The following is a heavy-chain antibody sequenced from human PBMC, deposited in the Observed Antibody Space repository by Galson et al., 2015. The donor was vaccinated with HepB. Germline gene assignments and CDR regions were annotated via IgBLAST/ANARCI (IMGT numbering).Heavy chain of an antibody. D-gene: IGHD3-22*01. CDR2: ISDTGDST. J-gene: IGHJ4*02. CDR3: AKISGQDSIVMIIPLYYFEY. V-gene: IGHV3-23*01. Sequence: SLRLSCAASGFTFRKYGMGWVRQTPGKGLEWVSFISDTGDSTSYADSVKGRFTISRDNSKDTLYLQMDSLRAEDTATYYCAKISGQDSIVMIIPLYYFEYWGQGTLVSVSS. CDR1: GFTFRKYG.